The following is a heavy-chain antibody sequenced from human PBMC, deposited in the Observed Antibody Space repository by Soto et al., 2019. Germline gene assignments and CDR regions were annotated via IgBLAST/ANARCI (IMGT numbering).Heavy chain of an antibody. J-gene: IGHJ4*01. Sequence: APVKVSCKASGYTFTNYYMHWVRQAPGQGLEWMGIINPSGGSTSAQKFQGRVTMTSDTSTSTVYMELRSLRSEDTAAYYCATVYCSGGSCYSIDYWG. CDR3: ATVYCSGGSCYSIDY. CDR2: INPSGGST. D-gene: IGHD2-15*01. CDR1: GYTFTNYY. V-gene: IGHV1-46*03.